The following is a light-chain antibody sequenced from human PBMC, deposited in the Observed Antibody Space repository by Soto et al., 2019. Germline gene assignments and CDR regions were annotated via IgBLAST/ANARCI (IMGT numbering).Light chain of an antibody. CDR1: SSNIGAGYD. V-gene: IGLV1-40*01. CDR2: GNS. CDR3: QSYDSILSGWV. J-gene: IGLJ3*02. Sequence: QSVLTQPPSVSGAPGQRVTISCTGSSSNIGAGYDVHWYQQLPGTAPKLLISGNSNRPSGVPDRFSGSKSGTSASLAITVLQAEDEAYYYGQSYDSILSGWVFGGGTKLTVL.